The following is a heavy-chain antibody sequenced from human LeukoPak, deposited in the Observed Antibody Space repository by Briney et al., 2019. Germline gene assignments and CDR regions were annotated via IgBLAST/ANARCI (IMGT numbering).Heavy chain of an antibody. J-gene: IGHJ3*02. D-gene: IGHD6-19*01. CDR3: ARYTSGWRSFDI. CDR1: HGSIRSSY. V-gene: IGHV4-59*01. CDR2: SYFSGST. Sequence: SETLSLTCTVSHGSIRSSYWSWIRPPPGKGLEWIGQSYFSGSTNYNPSLKSRVTISVDTSKNQFSLKLSSVTAADTAVYYCARYTSGWRSFDIWGQGTMVTVSS.